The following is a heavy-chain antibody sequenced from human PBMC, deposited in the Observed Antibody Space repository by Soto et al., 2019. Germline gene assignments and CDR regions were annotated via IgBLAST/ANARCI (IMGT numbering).Heavy chain of an antibody. CDR1: GGSISSSIYY. J-gene: IGHJ4*02. CDR2: IYYSGGT. CDR3: ARPRDGYNYGFWVY. Sequence: PSETLSLTCTVSGGSISSSIYYWGWIRHPPGKGLEWIGSIYYSGGTYYSPSLKSRVTISVDPSKNQFSLKLSSVTAADTAIYYCARPRDGYNYGFWVYWGQGAMVTVSS. V-gene: IGHV4-39*01. D-gene: IGHD5-12*01.